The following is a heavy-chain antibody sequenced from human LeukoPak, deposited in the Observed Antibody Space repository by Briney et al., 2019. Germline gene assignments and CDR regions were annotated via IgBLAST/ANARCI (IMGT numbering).Heavy chain of an antibody. CDR2: IYYSGST. CDR1: GGSISSGDYY. D-gene: IGHD2-21*01. Sequence: PSETLSLTCTVSGGSISSGDYYWSWIRQPPGKGLEWIGYIYYSGSTYYNPSLKSRVTISVDTSKNQFSLKLSSVTAADTAVYYCARYCGGDCYHLGVGAFDIWGQGTMVTVSS. V-gene: IGHV4-30-4*08. CDR3: ARYCGGDCYHLGVGAFDI. J-gene: IGHJ3*02.